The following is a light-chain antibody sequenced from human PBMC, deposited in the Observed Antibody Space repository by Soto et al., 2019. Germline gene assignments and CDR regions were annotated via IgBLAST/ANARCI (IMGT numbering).Light chain of an antibody. CDR3: QQYESTPPT. V-gene: IGKV4-1*01. Sequence: DIVMTQSPDSLAVSLGERATINCKSSQSVLYSSNNKNYLAWYQQRPGQPPKLLIYWASTRESGVPDRFSGSGSGTDFTLHITSLQAEDVAVSSCQQYESTPPTFGQGTKLEIK. J-gene: IGKJ2*01. CDR2: WAS. CDR1: QSVLYSSNNKNY.